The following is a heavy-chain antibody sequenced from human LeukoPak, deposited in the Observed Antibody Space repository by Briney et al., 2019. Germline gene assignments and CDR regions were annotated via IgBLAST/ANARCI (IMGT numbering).Heavy chain of an antibody. J-gene: IGHJ4*02. Sequence: GGSLRLSCAASGFTFATYAMSWVRQPPGKGLEWVSAISGSGGTTYYADSVQGRFTISRDNSKSTLYLQMHSLRAEDTAVYYCAKATGERHYWGQGTLVTVSS. CDR1: GFTFATYA. V-gene: IGHV3-23*01. D-gene: IGHD7-27*01. CDR3: AKATGERHY. CDR2: ISGSGGTT.